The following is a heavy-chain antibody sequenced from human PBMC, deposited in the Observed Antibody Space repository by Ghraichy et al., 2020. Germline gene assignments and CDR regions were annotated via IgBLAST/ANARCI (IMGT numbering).Heavy chain of an antibody. J-gene: IGHJ5*02. D-gene: IGHD3-10*01. Sequence: GGSLRLSCAASGFTFSSYEMNWVRQAPGKGLEWVSYISKSDSSSYTIYYADSVKGRFTISRENAKNALYLQMNSLRAEDTAIYYCASLWFGELFSWGQGTLVTVSS. CDR1: GFTFSSYE. CDR2: ISKSDSSSYTI. CDR3: ASLWFGELFS. V-gene: IGHV3-48*03.